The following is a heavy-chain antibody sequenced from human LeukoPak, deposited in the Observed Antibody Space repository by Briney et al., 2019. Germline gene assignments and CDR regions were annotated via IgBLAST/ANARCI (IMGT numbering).Heavy chain of an antibody. D-gene: IGHD3-3*01. Sequence: GASVKVSCKASGYTFTSYYMHWVRQAPGQGLEWMGWISAYNGNTNYAQKLQGRVTMTTDTSTSTAYMELRSLRSDDTAVYYCARYDFPYYMDVWGKGTTVTVSS. CDR2: ISAYNGNT. V-gene: IGHV1-18*04. CDR3: ARYDFPYYMDV. CDR1: GYTFTSYY. J-gene: IGHJ6*03.